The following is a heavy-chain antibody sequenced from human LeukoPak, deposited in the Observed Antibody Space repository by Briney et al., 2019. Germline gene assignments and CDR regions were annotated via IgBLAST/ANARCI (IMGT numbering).Heavy chain of an antibody. CDR3: AKTTTGYSSGRYPAWTIDY. D-gene: IGHD2-15*01. Sequence: GGSLRLSCAASGFTFGSYAMYWVRQAPGKGLEWVSGIFGSGGSAHYADSVKGRFTISRDNSKNTVYLQMDSLRAEDTATYYCAKTTTGYSSGRYPAWTIDYWGQGTLVTVSS. V-gene: IGHV3-23*01. CDR1: GFTFGSYA. CDR2: IFGSGGSA. J-gene: IGHJ4*02.